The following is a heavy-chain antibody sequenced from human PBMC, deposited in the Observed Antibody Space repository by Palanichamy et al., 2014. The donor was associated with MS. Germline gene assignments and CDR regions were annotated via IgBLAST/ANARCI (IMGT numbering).Heavy chain of an antibody. Sequence: VQLVESGGGLIQPGGSLRLSCAASGFTVSSNYMSWVRQAPGKGLEWVSVIYRGGATYYADSVKGRFTISRDNSKNTVNLQMNSLRAGDTAVYYCARDHGESLSGYYISRGMDVWGQGTTVTVSS. CDR2: IYRGGAT. J-gene: IGHJ6*02. CDR3: ARDHGESLSGYYISRGMDV. CDR1: GFTVSSNY. V-gene: IGHV3-53*01. D-gene: IGHD3-9*01.